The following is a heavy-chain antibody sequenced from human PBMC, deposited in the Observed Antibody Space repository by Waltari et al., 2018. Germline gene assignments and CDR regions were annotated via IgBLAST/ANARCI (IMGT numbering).Heavy chain of an antibody. CDR2: INHSGST. D-gene: IGHD3-10*01. Sequence: QVQLQQWGAGLLKPSETLSLTCAVYGGSFSGYYWSWIRQPPGKGLEWSGEINHSGSTNYNPSLKSRVTISVDTSKNQFSLKLSSVTAADTAVYYCARAAILNYYGSGNQIRRYYYYGMDVWGQGTTVTVSS. CDR1: GGSFSGYY. CDR3: ARAAILNYYGSGNQIRRYYYYGMDV. V-gene: IGHV4-34*01. J-gene: IGHJ6*02.